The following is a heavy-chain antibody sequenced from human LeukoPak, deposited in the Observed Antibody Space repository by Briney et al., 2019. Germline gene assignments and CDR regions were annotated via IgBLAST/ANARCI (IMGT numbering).Heavy chain of an antibody. CDR3: ARRTTGTGPFDY. V-gene: IGHV4-59*08. J-gene: IGHJ4*02. CDR1: GGSISSYY. CDR2: IYYRGST. Sequence: PSETLSLTCTVSGGSISSYYWSWIRQPPGKGLEWIAYIYYRGSTNYNPSLKSRVTISVDTSKNQFSLKLSSVTAADTAVYYCARRTTGTGPFDYGGQGTLVTVSS. D-gene: IGHD1-1*01.